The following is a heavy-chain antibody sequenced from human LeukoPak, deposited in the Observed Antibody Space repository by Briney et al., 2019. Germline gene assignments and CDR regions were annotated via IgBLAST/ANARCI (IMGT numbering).Heavy chain of an antibody. Sequence: PGGSLRPSCAASGFTVSTNYMSWVRQAPGKGLEWVSVIYSAGSTYYADSVKGRFTVSRDNSKNTLYLQMNSLRAEDTAVYYCARYGSSWDLDYWGQGTLVTVSS. D-gene: IGHD6-13*01. V-gene: IGHV3-53*01. J-gene: IGHJ4*02. CDR3: ARYGSSWDLDY. CDR2: IYSAGST. CDR1: GFTVSTNY.